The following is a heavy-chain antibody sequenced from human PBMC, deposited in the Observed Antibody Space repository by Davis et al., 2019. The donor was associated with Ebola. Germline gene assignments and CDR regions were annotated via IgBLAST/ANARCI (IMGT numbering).Heavy chain of an antibody. D-gene: IGHD1-26*01. J-gene: IGHJ4*02. CDR3: ARSHRATNWRILVY. V-gene: IGHV3-48*02. Sequence: GESLKIPCAASGFTFSSYSMNWVRQAPGKGLEWVSYISSSSSTIYYADSVKGRFTISRDNAKNSLYLQMNSLRDEDTAVYYCARSHRATNWRILVYWGQGTLVTVSS. CDR1: GFTFSSYS. CDR2: ISSSSSTI.